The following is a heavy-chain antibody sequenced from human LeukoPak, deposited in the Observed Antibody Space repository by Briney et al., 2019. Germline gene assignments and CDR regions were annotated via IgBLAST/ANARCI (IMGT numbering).Heavy chain of an antibody. CDR1: GGSISSSDYY. CDR2: IYYSGST. CDR3: ARQRQYQLLLGWFDP. V-gene: IGHV4-39*01. J-gene: IGHJ5*02. Sequence: SETLSLTCTVSGGSISSSDYYWGWIRQPPGKGLEWIGSIYYSGSTYYNPSLKSRVTISVDTPKSQFSLKLSSVTAADTAVYYCARQRQYQLLLGWFDPWGQGTLVTVSS. D-gene: IGHD2-2*01.